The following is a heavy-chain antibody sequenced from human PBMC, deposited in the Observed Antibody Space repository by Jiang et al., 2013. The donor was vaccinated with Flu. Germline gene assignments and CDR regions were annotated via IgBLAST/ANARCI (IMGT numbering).Heavy chain of an antibody. CDR1: GGTFSSYA. J-gene: IGHJ6*02. CDR3: ARAGLKDIVVVVAAGYYYYGMDV. D-gene: IGHD2-15*01. V-gene: IGHV1-69*01. CDR2: IIPIFGTA. Sequence: EVKKPGSSVKVSCKASGGTFSSYAISWVRQAPGQGLEWMGGIIPIFGTANYAQKFQGRVTITADESTSTAYMELSSLRSEDTAVYYCARAGLKDIVVVVAAGYYYYGMDVWGQGTTVTVSS.